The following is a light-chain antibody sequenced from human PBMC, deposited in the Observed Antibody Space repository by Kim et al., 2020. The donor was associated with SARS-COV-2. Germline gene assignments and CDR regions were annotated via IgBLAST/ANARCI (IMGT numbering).Light chain of an antibody. J-gene: IGKJ1*01. Sequence: DIQMTQSPSTLSASVGDRVTITCRASQSISIWLAWYQQKPGKAPSLLIYDASILESGVPSRFSGSGSGTEFTLSISGLQPDDFATYYCQEYKSNPWTFGQGTKVDIK. CDR2: DAS. CDR1: QSISIW. V-gene: IGKV1-5*01. CDR3: QEYKSNPWT.